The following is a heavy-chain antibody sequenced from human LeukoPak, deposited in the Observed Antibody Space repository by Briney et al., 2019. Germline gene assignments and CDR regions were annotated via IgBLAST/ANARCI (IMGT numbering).Heavy chain of an antibody. V-gene: IGHV3-74*01. CDR1: GFDFSSNW. D-gene: IGHD2-21*01. CDR3: AKDRYWSIDY. Sequence: GGSLRLSCAASGFDFSSNWMHWVRHAPGQGLVWVSRIKGDGISTNYADSVKGRFTISRDIAKNTLYLQKNSLRAEDTGVYYCAKDRYWSIDYWGRGTLVTVSS. CDR2: IKGDGIST. J-gene: IGHJ4*02.